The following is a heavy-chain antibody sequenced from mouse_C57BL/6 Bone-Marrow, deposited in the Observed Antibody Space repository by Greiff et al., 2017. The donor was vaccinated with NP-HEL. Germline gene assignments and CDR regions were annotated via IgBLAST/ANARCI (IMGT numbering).Heavy chain of an antibody. CDR1: GFTFTDYY. J-gene: IGHJ2*01. Sequence: EVHLVESGGGLVQPGGSLSLSCAASGFTFTDYYMSWVRQPPGKALEWLGFIRNKANGYTTEYSASVKGRFTISRDNSQSILYRQMNALGAEDSATYYCARYIPWLPHFDYWGQGTTLTVSS. CDR2: IRNKANGYTT. V-gene: IGHV7-3*01. CDR3: ARYIPWLPHFDY. D-gene: IGHD2-2*01.